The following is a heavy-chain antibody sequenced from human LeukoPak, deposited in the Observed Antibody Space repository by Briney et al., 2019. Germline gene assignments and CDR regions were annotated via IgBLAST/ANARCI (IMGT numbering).Heavy chain of an antibody. CDR2: IHYSGTT. CDR1: GGSISTYY. J-gene: IGHJ4*02. V-gene: IGHV4-59*08. D-gene: IGHD5-12*01. CDR3: ARMGGYSGYATR. Sequence: SEPLSLTCTVSGGSISTYYWSWIRQPPGKGLEWIGYIHYSGTTNYNPSLKNRVTISLDTSKNQFSLNLSSVTAADTAVYYCARMGGYSGYATRWGQGTLVTVSS.